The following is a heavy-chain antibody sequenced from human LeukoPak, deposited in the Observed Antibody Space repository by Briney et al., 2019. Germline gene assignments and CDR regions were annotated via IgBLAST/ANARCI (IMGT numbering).Heavy chain of an antibody. CDR1: GFTFTTYW. J-gene: IGHJ4*02. CDR3: ARIYGGRGGGTFDY. Sequence: PGGSLRLSCAASGFTFTTYWMSWVRQAPGKGLEWVANINQDGSEKYYVDSVKGRFTISRDNAKNSLYLHMNSLRAEDTAVYYWARIYGGRGGGTFDYWGQGALVTVSP. V-gene: IGHV3-7*01. D-gene: IGHD3-16*01. CDR2: INQDGSEK.